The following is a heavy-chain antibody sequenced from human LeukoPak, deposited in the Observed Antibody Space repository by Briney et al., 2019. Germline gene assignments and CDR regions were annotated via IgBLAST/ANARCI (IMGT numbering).Heavy chain of an antibody. V-gene: IGHV3-23*01. CDR1: GFTFTSYD. CDR3: AKRDAYNSGAFDI. D-gene: IGHD5-24*01. J-gene: IGHJ3*02. CDR2: ISASGSST. Sequence: GGSLTLSCAASGFTFTSYDMTWVRQAPGKGLEWVSDISASGSSTYYADSVKGRFTISRDNSKNTLYLQMNSLRAEDTAVYYCAKRDAYNSGAFDIWGQGTMVTVSS.